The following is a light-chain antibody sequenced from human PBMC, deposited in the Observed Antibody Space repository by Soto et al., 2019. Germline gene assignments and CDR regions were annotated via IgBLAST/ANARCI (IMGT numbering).Light chain of an antibody. Sequence: DIQMTQSPSTLSASVGDRVTITCRASESITNRLAWYQQKPGEAPKVLIYDASNLQSGVPSRFSGSGFGTEFILTISSLQADDFATYSCQHYGGLWTFGQGTKVDIK. J-gene: IGKJ1*01. V-gene: IGKV1-5*01. CDR2: DAS. CDR1: ESITNR. CDR3: QHYGGLWT.